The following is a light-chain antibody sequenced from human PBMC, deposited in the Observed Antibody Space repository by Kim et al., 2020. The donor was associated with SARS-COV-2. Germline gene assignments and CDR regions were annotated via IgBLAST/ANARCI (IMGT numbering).Light chain of an antibody. CDR3: QQYGTSPAT. CDR1: QSVDSNF. V-gene: IGKV3-20*01. CDR2: GAS. Sequence: SPGDRATTPCRASQSVDSNFLAWYQQKPGQAPSLLIYGASSRATGVPDRFSGSGSGTDFTLTISRLEPEDFAVYYCQQYGTSPATFGQGTKVDIK. J-gene: IGKJ1*01.